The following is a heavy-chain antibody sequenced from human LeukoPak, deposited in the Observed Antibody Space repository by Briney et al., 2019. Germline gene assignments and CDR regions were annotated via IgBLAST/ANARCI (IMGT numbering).Heavy chain of an antibody. CDR1: GFTFSSYA. Sequence: GGSLRLSCAASGFTFSSYAVSWFRQAPGKGLEWVSTVGRSGVDTYYADSVRGRFTISKDSSKNTLQMNSLSAEDTAIYYCVKHSGGVYGNSDSWGQGILVTVSS. V-gene: IGHV3-23*01. CDR2: VGRSGVDT. CDR3: VKHSGGVYGNSDS. D-gene: IGHD1-1*01. J-gene: IGHJ4*02.